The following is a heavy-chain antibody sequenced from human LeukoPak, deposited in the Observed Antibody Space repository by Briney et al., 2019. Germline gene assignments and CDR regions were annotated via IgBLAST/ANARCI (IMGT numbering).Heavy chain of an antibody. D-gene: IGHD1-7*01. Sequence: KPSETLSLTCAVYGGSFSGHYWSWIRQPPGKGLEWIGEINHSGSTNCNPSLKSRVTISVDTSKNQFSLKLSSVAAADTAVYYCARDSNWNYVLGSWGQGTLVTVSS. J-gene: IGHJ5*02. CDR3: ARDSNWNYVLGS. V-gene: IGHV4-34*01. CDR2: INHSGST. CDR1: GGSFSGHY.